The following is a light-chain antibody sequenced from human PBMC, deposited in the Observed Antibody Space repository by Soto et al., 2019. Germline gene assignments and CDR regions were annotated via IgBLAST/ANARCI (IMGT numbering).Light chain of an antibody. V-gene: IGLV2-14*01. J-gene: IGLJ1*01. CDR2: ELS. CDR1: SSDVGGYNH. CDR3: SSYTLCSTLLYV. Sequence: QSALTQPASVSGSPGQSITISCTGTSSDVGGYNHVSWYQQYPGKAPKVIIYELSNRPSGISNRFSGSKSRNTASLTISGLEAEEEAHYYCSSYTLCSTLLYVFGTGTKLTVL.